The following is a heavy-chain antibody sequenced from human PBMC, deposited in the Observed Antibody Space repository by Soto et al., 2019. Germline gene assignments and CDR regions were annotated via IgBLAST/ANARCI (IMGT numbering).Heavy chain of an antibody. CDR1: GYTFTSYY. D-gene: IGHD3-10*01. CDR3: ARDHNYYGSGTPGYYYCYGMDV. J-gene: IGHJ6*02. V-gene: IGHV1-46*03. Sequence: ASVRVSCKASGYTFTSYYMHWVRQAPGQGLEWMGIINPSGGSTSYAQKFQGRVTMTRDTSTSTVYMELSSLRSEDTAVYYCARDHNYYGSGTPGYYYCYGMDVWGQGTTVTVSS. CDR2: INPSGGST.